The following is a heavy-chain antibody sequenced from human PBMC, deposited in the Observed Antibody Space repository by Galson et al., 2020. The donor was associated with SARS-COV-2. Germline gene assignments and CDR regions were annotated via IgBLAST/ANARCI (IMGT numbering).Heavy chain of an antibody. D-gene: IGHD3-10*02. CDR1: GGSISSGGYY. CDR2: IYYSGST. Sequence: ETSETLSLTCTVSGGSISSGGYYWSWIRQHPGKGLEWIGYIYYSGSTYYNPSLKSRVTISVDTSKNQFSLKLSSVTAADTAVYFCARGVEGLFGWFDPWGQGTLVTVSS. V-gene: IGHV4-31*03. J-gene: IGHJ5*02. CDR3: ARGVEGLFGWFDP.